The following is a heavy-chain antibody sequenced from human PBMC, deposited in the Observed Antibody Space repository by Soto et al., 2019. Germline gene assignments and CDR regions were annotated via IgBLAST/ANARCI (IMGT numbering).Heavy chain of an antibody. CDR1: GFTFSDYY. Sequence: GGSLRHSCAASGFTFSDYYMSWIRQAPGKGLEWVSYSSSSENIIDYADSVKGRFTISRDNAKNSLYLQMNSLRAEDTAVYYCARKGNLPPDYWGQGTLVTVSS. CDR3: ARKGNLPPDY. CDR2: SSSSENII. J-gene: IGHJ4*02. V-gene: IGHV3-11*01.